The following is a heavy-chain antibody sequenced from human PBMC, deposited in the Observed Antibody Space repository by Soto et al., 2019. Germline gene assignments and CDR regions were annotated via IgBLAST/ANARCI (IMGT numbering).Heavy chain of an antibody. V-gene: IGHV1-69*01. CDR2: IIPIFGTA. J-gene: IGHJ4*02. Sequence: QVQLVQSGAEVKKPGSSVKVSCKASGGTFSSYAISWVRQAPGQGLEWMGGIIPIFGTANYAQKFQGRVTITADESTSTAYMELSSLRSEDTAVYYCARPPASSIAARPDFVLDYWGQGTLVTVSS. CDR1: GGTFSSYA. D-gene: IGHD6-6*01. CDR3: ARPPASSIAARPDFVLDY.